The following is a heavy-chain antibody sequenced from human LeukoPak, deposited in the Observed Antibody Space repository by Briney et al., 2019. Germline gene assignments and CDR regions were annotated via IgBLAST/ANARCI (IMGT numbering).Heavy chain of an antibody. Sequence: GASVKVSCKACGYTFTGYYMHWVRQAPGQGLESMGRINPNSGGTNYAQKFQGRVTMTRDTSISTAYMDLRRLRSDDTAVYYCARGGRGDAYLVYWGQGTLVTVSS. D-gene: IGHD5-24*01. CDR3: ARGGRGDAYLVY. CDR1: GYTFTGYY. V-gene: IGHV1-2*06. J-gene: IGHJ4*02. CDR2: INPNSGGT.